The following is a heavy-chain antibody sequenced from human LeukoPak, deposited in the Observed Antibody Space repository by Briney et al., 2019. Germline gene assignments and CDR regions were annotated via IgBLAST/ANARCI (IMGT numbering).Heavy chain of an antibody. J-gene: IGHJ4*02. CDR2: ISYDGSNK. CDR1: GFTFSSYG. D-gene: IGHD3-10*01. CDR3: AKWAYYGSGSYYDY. Sequence: GGSLRLSCAASGFTFSSYGMHWVRQAPGKGLEWVAVISYDGSNKYYADSVKGRFTISRDNSKNTLYLQMNSLRAEDTAVYYSAKWAYYGSGSYYDYWGQGTLVTVSS. V-gene: IGHV3-30*18.